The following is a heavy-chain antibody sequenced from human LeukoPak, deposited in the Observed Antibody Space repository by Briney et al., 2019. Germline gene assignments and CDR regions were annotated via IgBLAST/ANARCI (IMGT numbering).Heavy chain of an antibody. CDR2: ISSSSSYI. CDR1: GFTFSSYS. J-gene: IGHJ6*03. CDR3: ARDGTGGYSYSAYYYYYYYMDV. D-gene: IGHD5-18*01. V-gene: IGHV3-21*05. Sequence: PGGSLRLSCAASGFTFSSYSMNWVRQAPGKGLEWVSYISSSSSYIYYADSVKGRFTISRDNAKNSLYLQMNSLRAEDTAVYYCARDGTGGYSYSAYYYYYYYMDVWGKGTTVTVSS.